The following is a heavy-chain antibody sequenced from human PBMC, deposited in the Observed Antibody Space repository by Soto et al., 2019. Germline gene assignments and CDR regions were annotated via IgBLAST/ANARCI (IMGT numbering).Heavy chain of an antibody. V-gene: IGHV5-51*01. CDR3: ARQFYYDSSGYPPYYYYGMDV. J-gene: IGHJ6*02. D-gene: IGHD3-22*01. CDR1: GYSFTGYW. CDR2: IYPGDSDT. Sequence: GESLKISCKGSGYSFTGYWIGWVRQMPGKGLEWMGIIYPGDSDTRYSPSFQGQVTISADKSISTAYLQWSSLKASDTAMYYCARQFYYDSSGYPPYYYYGMDVWGQGTTVTVSS.